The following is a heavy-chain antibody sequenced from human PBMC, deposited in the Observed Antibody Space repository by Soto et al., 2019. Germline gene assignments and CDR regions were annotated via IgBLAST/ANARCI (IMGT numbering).Heavy chain of an antibody. V-gene: IGHV4-30-2*01. CDR3: ARTHLGYSSGSGWFDP. CDR1: GGSISSGGYS. Sequence: QLQLQESGSGLVKPSQTLSLTCAVSGGSISSGGYSWSWIRQPPGKGLEWIGYIYHRGSTYYNPSRKSRVTISVDRSKNQFSRKLSSVTAADTAVYYCARTHLGYSSGSGWFDPWGQGTLVTVSS. J-gene: IGHJ5*02. CDR2: IYHRGST. D-gene: IGHD6-19*01.